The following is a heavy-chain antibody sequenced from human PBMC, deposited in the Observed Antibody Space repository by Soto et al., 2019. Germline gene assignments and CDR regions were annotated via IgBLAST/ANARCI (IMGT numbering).Heavy chain of an antibody. CDR2: IYYSGST. J-gene: IGHJ5*02. D-gene: IGHD3-9*01. Sequence: QVQLQESGPGLVKPSQTLSLTCTVSGGPISSGDYYWSWIRQPPGKGLEWIGYIYYSGSTYYNPSLKSRVTISVDTSKNQFSLKLSSVTAADTAVYYCARDRTYFEGWFDPWGQGTLVTVSS. V-gene: IGHV4-30-4*01. CDR1: GGPISSGDYY. CDR3: ARDRTYFEGWFDP.